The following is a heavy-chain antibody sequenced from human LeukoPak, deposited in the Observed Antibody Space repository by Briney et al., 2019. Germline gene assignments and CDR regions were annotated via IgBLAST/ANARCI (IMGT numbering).Heavy chain of an antibody. J-gene: IGHJ4*02. CDR2: IKQDGSEK. Sequence: GGSLRLSCAASGFTFSRYWMSWVRQAPGKGLEWVANIKQDGSEKDYVDSVKGRFTISGDNAKNSLYLQMNSLTAEDTAVYYCARESFAARWDWGQGTLVTVSS. CDR3: ARESFAARWD. V-gene: IGHV3-7*01. D-gene: IGHD6-6*01. CDR1: GFTFSRYW.